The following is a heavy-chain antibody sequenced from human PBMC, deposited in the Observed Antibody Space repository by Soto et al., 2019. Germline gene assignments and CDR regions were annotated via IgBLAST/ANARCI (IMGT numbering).Heavy chain of an antibody. D-gene: IGHD5-12*01. V-gene: IGHV3-48*01. Sequence: EVQLVESGGGLVQPGGSLRLSCAASGFTFSSYSINWVRQAPGKGLEWVSYISSSSSTIYYADAVRGRFTISRDNAKTSLYLQMNSLRAEDTAVYYCATETSYGGYAYWGRGTLVTVSS. CDR2: ISSSSSTI. J-gene: IGHJ4*02. CDR3: ATETSYGGYAY. CDR1: GFTFSSYS.